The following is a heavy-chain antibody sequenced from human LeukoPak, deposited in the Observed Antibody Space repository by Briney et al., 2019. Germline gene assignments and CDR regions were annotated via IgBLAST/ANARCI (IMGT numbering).Heavy chain of an antibody. Sequence: SVKVSCKASGGTFSSYAISWVRQAPGQGLEWMGRIIPILGIANYAQKFQGRATITADKSTSTAYMELSSLRSEDTAVYYCASNDYGDFPGLGYWGQGTLVTVSS. CDR3: ASNDYGDFPGLGY. V-gene: IGHV1-69*04. CDR1: GGTFSSYA. J-gene: IGHJ4*02. CDR2: IIPILGIA. D-gene: IGHD4-17*01.